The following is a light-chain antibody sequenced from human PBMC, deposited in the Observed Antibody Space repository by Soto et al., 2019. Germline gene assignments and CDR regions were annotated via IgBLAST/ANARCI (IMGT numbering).Light chain of an antibody. CDR1: QSVSSSY. CDR2: GAS. V-gene: IGKV3-20*01. Sequence: EIVLTQSPGTLSLSPGARATLSCRASQSVSSSYLAWYQQKPGQAPRLLIYGASSRATGIPDRFSGSGSGTDFTLTISRLEPEDFAVYYCQQYGSALFTLGPGTKVDIK. CDR3: QQYGSALFT. J-gene: IGKJ3*01.